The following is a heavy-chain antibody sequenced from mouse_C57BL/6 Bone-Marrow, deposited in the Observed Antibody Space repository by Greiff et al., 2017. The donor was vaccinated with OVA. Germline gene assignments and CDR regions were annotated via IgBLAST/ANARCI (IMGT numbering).Heavy chain of an antibody. D-gene: IGHD2-3*01. CDR1: GYTFTSYC. Sequence: QVQLQQPGPELVKPGASVKLSCKASGYTFTSYCMHWVKQRPGQGLEWIGMIHPNSGSTNYNEKFKSKATLTVDKSSSTAYMQLSSLTSEDSAVYYCAREGRWLLLYWYFDVWGTGTTVTVSS. J-gene: IGHJ1*03. CDR2: IHPNSGST. V-gene: IGHV1-64*01. CDR3: AREGRWLLLYWYFDV.